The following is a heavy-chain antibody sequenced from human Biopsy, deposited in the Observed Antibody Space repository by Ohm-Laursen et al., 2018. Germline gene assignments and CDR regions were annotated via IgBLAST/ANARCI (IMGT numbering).Heavy chain of an antibody. CDR1: GGSISDSTYH. Sequence: GTLSLTCTVSGGSISDSTYHWGWIHQSPGKGLEWIGNIYYSGNTDYSPSLKSRVTISVDTSNNQFSLKRRSVTAADTAVYYCARQVDFWSGYVDYWGQGTLVAVSS. D-gene: IGHD3-3*01. CDR2: IYYSGNT. CDR3: ARQVDFWSGYVDY. V-gene: IGHV4-39*01. J-gene: IGHJ4*02.